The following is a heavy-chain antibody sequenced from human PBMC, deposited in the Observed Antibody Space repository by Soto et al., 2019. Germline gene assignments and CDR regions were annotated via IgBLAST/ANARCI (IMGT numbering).Heavy chain of an antibody. CDR3: ARSGDNYNRLDY. Sequence: GGSLRLSCEGSGFTFGDYYISWIRQAPGKGLEWISYSSNSGTFSRYADSVKGRFSISRDNTKNLLYLQMNSLRAEDTAVYYCARSGDNYNRLDYWGQGTPVTV. V-gene: IGHV3-11*06. CDR1: GFTFGDYY. J-gene: IGHJ4*02. D-gene: IGHD1-1*01. CDR2: SSNSGTFS.